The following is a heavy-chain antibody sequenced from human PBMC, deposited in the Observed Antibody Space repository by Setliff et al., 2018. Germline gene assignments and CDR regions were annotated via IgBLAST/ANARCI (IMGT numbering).Heavy chain of an antibody. V-gene: IGHV1-18*01. J-gene: IGHJ4*02. Sequence: ASVKVSCKASGYTFSHSGITWVRQAPGQGLEWMGWINNYSFKTNYPQKFLGRVTVTTDTSTGTAYMELSSLTFDDTAVYFCSRLVRYCTATSCQRLSGGEFWGQGTLVTV. CDR1: GYTFSHSG. CDR2: INNYSFKT. D-gene: IGHD2-2*01. CDR3: SRLVRYCTATSCQRLSGGEF.